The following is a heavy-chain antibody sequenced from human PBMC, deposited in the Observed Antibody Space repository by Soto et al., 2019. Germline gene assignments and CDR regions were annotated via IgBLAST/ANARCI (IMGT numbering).Heavy chain of an antibody. J-gene: IGHJ4*02. V-gene: IGHV3-74*01. CDR3: ARVRSGSWYFNYFDY. D-gene: IGHD6-13*01. CDR2: INSDGSST. Sequence: GGSLRLSCAASGFTFSSYWMHWVRQATGKGLVWVSRINSDGSSTSYADSVKGRFTISRDNAKNTLYLQMNSLRAEDTAVYYCARVRSGSWYFNYFDYWGQGTLVTVSS. CDR1: GFTFSSYW.